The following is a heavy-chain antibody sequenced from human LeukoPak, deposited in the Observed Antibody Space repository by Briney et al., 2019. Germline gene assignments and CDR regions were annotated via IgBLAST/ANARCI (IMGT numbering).Heavy chain of an antibody. CDR3: AREGDTAMVLALDY. CDR2: ISAYNGNT. V-gene: IGHV1-18*01. CDR1: GYTFTSYG. J-gene: IGHJ4*02. D-gene: IGHD5-18*01. Sequence: VASVKVSFKASGYTFTSYGISWVRQAPGQGLEWMGWISAYNGNTNYAQKLQGRVTMTTDTSTSTAYMELRSLRSDDTAVYYCAREGDTAMVLALDYWGQGTLVTVSS.